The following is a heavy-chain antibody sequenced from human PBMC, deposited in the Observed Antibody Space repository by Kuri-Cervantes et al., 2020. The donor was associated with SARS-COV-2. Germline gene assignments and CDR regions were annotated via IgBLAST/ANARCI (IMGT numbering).Heavy chain of an antibody. CDR2: VYNSENT. Sequence: SETLSLTCTVSGGSITNYYWTWIRRPAGKGLEWIGRVYNSENTRYNPSLEGRVTMSLETSRNQFSLRLTSVTAADTALYYCARGQWLGLYFDYWGQGILVTVSS. CDR1: GGSITNYY. V-gene: IGHV4-4*07. CDR3: ARGQWLGLYFDY. J-gene: IGHJ4*02. D-gene: IGHD6-19*01.